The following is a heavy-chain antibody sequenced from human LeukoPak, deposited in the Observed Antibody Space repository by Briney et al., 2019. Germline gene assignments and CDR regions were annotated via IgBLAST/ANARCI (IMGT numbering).Heavy chain of an antibody. D-gene: IGHD2-15*01. Sequence: GGSLRLSCVASGFSLSGYWMYWVRQAPGKGLMYISRNNGDGGTTNYADVVKGRFTMSRGNVKNTLYLQMNSLRVEDTAVYYCARDPRNVGLAPWGQGTLVTVSP. J-gene: IGHJ5*02. CDR2: NNGDGGTT. V-gene: IGHV3-74*01. CDR3: ARDPRNVGLAP. CDR1: GFSLSGYW.